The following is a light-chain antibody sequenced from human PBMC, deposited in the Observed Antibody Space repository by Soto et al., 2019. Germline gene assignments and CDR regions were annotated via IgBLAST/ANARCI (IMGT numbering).Light chain of an antibody. CDR3: QQSNNWPRT. Sequence: EMVMTQSPATLSVSPGERATLSCRASQSVRSYLNWYQQKPGQAPRLLIYDASNRATGIPARFSGSGSGTDFTLTISSLEPEDFAVYYCQQSNNWPRTFGQGTKVDIK. CDR1: QSVRSY. CDR2: DAS. V-gene: IGKV3-11*01. J-gene: IGKJ1*01.